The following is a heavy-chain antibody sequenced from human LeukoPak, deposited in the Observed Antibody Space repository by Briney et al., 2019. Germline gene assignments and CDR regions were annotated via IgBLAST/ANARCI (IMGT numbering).Heavy chain of an antibody. CDR3: ARDAPIPGGSYFDY. J-gene: IGHJ4*02. V-gene: IGHV4-59*01. CDR2: IYYSGST. CDR1: GGSISSYY. Sequence: SETLSLTCTVSGGSISSYYWSWIRQPPGKGLEWIGYIYYSGSTNYNPSLKSRVTISVDTSKNQFSLKLSSVTAADTAVYYCARDAPIPGGSYFDYWGQGTLVTVSS. D-gene: IGHD3-16*01.